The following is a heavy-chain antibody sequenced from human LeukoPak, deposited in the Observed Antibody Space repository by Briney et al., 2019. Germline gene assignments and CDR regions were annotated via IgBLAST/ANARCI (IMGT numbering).Heavy chain of an antibody. Sequence: PSQTLSLTCAVSGGSISSGGYSWSWIRRPPGKGLEWIGYIYHSGSTYYNPSLKSRVTISVDRSKNQFSLKLSSVTAADTAVYYCARGGGDGSGSYYKDNYFDYWGQGTLVTVSS. D-gene: IGHD3-10*01. V-gene: IGHV4-30-2*01. J-gene: IGHJ4*02. CDR1: GGSISSGGYS. CDR3: ARGGGDGSGSYYKDNYFDY. CDR2: IYHSGST.